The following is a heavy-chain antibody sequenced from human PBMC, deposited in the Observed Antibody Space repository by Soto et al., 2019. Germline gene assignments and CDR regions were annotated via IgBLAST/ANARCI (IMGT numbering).Heavy chain of an antibody. D-gene: IGHD1-26*01. CDR1: GFSLTTDRVG. CDR3: AHAYGGRSLF. Sequence: QITLKESGPTLVKPTQTLTLTCTFSGFSLTTDRVGVGWIRQPPGEALEWLAVIYWDDTKTYRPALESRLTITKDTSKHQVALTMTNMDSVDTATYFCAHAYGGRSLFWGQGTLVTVPS. J-gene: IGHJ4*02. CDR2: IYWDDTK. V-gene: IGHV2-5*02.